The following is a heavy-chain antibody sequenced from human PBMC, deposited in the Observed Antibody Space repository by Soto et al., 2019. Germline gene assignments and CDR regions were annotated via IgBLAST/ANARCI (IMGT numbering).Heavy chain of an antibody. CDR1: GGSISSGDYY. CDR2: IYYSGST. D-gene: IGHD2-8*02. J-gene: IGHJ4*02. V-gene: IGHV4-30-4*01. CDR3: ARDKITGLFDY. Sequence: PSETLSLTCTVSGGSISSGDYYWSWIRQPPGKGLEWIGYIYYSGSTYYNPSLKSQVTISVDTSKNQFSLKLSSVTAADTAVYYCARDKITGLFDYWGQGTLVTVSS.